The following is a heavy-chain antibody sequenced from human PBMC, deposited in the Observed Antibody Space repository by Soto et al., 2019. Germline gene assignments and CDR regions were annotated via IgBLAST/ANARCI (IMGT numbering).Heavy chain of an antibody. CDR2: IYYSGST. V-gene: IGHV4-59*01. CDR1: GGSISSYY. CDR3: ASMVSTYAPNWFDP. D-gene: IGHD3-10*01. J-gene: IGHJ5*02. Sequence: SETLSLTCTVSGGSISSYYWSWIRQPPGKGLEWIGYIYYSGSTNYNPSLRSRVTISVDTSKNQFSLKLSSVTAADTAVYYCASMVSTYAPNWFDPWGQGTLVTVSS.